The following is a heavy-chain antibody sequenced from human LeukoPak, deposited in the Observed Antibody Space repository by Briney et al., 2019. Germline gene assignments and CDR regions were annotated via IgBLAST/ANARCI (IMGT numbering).Heavy chain of an antibody. V-gene: IGHV1-58*01. J-gene: IGHJ4*02. D-gene: IGHD4-17*01. CDR2: VVVGSGNT. CDR3: AADPYDYGDYVLGY. Sequence: SVKVSCKASGFTFTSSAVQCVRQARGQRLEWIGWVVVGSGNTNYAQKFQERVTITRDMSTSTAYMELSSLRSEDTAVYYCAADPYDYGDYVLGYWGQGTLVTVSS. CDR1: GFTFTSSA.